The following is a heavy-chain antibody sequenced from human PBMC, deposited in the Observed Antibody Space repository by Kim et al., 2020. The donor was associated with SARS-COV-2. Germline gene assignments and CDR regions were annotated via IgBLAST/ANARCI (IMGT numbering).Heavy chain of an antibody. CDR3: AKDGVVDFWSGYFDY. CDR1: GFTFSSYG. J-gene: IGHJ4*02. CDR2: ISYDGSNK. V-gene: IGHV3-30*18. Sequence: GGSLRLSCAASGFTFSSYGMHWVRQAPGKGLEWVAVISYDGSNKYYADSVKGRFTISRDNSKNTLYLQMNSLRAEDTAVYYCAKDGVVDFWSGYFDYWGQGTLVTVSS. D-gene: IGHD3-3*01.